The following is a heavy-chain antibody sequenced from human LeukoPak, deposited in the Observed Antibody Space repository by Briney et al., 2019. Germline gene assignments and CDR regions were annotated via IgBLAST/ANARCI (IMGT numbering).Heavy chain of an antibody. CDR3: ARGFRTGDITTFAH. CDR2: IYPNNGGT. D-gene: IGHD2-15*01. V-gene: IGHV1-2*02. J-gene: IGHJ4*02. Sequence: GASVKVSCKASGYTFTGYYIHWVGQARGQGREWMGWIYPNNGGTDYAQKFQGRVTMTRDTSISTAYMEVSRVRSDDTAVYYCARGFRTGDITTFAHWGQGTLVTVSS. CDR1: GYTFTGYY.